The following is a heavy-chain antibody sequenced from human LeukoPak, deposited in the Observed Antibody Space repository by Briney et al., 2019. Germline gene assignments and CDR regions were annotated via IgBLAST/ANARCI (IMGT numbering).Heavy chain of an antibody. J-gene: IGHJ4*02. D-gene: IGHD3-10*01. CDR3: ARESSGGTYSFDY. V-gene: IGHV3-33*01. CDR1: GFTFSNYA. Sequence: GGSLRLFCAASGFTFSNYAMHWVRQAPGKGLEWVALIWYAGNNKYYTDSVKGRFTISRDNSKNTLNLQMNSLRAEDTAVYYCARESSGGTYSFDYWGQGTLVTVSS. CDR2: IWYAGNNK.